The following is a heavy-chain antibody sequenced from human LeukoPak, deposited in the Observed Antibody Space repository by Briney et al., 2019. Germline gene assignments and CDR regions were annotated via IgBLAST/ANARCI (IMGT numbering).Heavy chain of an antibody. CDR1: GYTFTSYD. Sequence: ASVTASCTASGYTFTSYDINWVRQATGQELEWMGWMNPNSGNTGFAQKFQGRVTMTRTTSISTAYMELSSLRSEDTAVFYCARNDYGGHDAFDIWGQGTMVTVSS. V-gene: IGHV1-8*01. CDR2: MNPNSGNT. J-gene: IGHJ3*02. D-gene: IGHD4-17*01. CDR3: ARNDYGGHDAFDI.